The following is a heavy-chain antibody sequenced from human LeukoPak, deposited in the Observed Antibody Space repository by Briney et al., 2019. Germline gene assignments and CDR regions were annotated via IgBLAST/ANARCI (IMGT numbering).Heavy chain of an antibody. CDR3: ASRYSSGWYVDYYYYYGMDV. Sequence: ASVKDSCKASGYTFTSYDINWVRQATGQGLEWMGWMNHNSGNTGYAQKLQGIVTMTRNSSMTTAYMELSSLRSEDTAVYCCASRYSSGWYVDYYYYYGMDVWGQGTTVTVSS. V-gene: IGHV1-8*01. CDR1: GYTFTSYD. CDR2: MNHNSGNT. D-gene: IGHD6-19*01. J-gene: IGHJ6*02.